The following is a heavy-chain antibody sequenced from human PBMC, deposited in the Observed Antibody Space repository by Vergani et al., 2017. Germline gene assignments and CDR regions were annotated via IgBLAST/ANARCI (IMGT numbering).Heavy chain of an antibody. CDR1: GGTFGSHT. Sequence: QVQLEQSGAEVKKPGSSVTVSCRASGGTFGSHTISWVRQAPGQGLEWVGRVIPHLEITTRAQHLQGRVIITADKSTDTAYMALISLRPEDTAVYYCARETLPCSSTSCYRASDAFDIWGQGTMVTVSS. V-gene: IGHV1-69*08. D-gene: IGHD2-2*02. CDR3: ARETLPCSSTSCYRASDAFDI. CDR2: VIPHLEIT. J-gene: IGHJ3*02.